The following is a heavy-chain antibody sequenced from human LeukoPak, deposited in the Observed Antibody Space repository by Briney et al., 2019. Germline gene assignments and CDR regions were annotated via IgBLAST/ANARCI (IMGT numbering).Heavy chain of an antibody. CDR2: ISGSGDAT. V-gene: IGHV3-23*01. Sequence: GGSLRLSCAASGFTFSGYSMSWVRQAPGKGPEWVSTISGSGDATYYADSVEGRFTISRDNSKNTLYVQMNSLRAEDTAVYYCAKDSQSRGSLGFDYWGQGALVIVSS. J-gene: IGHJ4*02. D-gene: IGHD3-22*01. CDR3: AKDSQSRGSLGFDY. CDR1: GFTFSGYS.